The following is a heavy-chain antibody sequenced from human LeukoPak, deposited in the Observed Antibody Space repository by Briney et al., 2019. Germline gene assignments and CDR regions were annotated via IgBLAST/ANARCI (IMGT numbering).Heavy chain of an antibody. D-gene: IGHD6-19*01. Sequence: SETLSLTCTVSGGSISSYYWSWIRQPPGKGLEWVGYIYYSGSTNYNPSLKSRVTISVDASKNQFSLKLSSVTAADTAVYYCARGPRIAVAGYYYYGMDVWGKGTTVTVSS. J-gene: IGHJ6*04. CDR1: GGSISSYY. CDR3: ARGPRIAVAGYYYYGMDV. CDR2: IYYSGST. V-gene: IGHV4-59*01.